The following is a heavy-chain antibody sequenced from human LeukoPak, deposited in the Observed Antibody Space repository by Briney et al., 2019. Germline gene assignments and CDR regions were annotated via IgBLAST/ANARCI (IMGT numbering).Heavy chain of an antibody. J-gene: IGHJ3*02. CDR3: ARDTFIVLMVYAIPEDAFDI. V-gene: IGHV4-34*01. D-gene: IGHD2-8*01. Sequence: SETLSLTCAVYGGSFSGYYWSWIRQPPGKGLEWTGEINHSGSTNYNPSLKSRVTISVDTSKNQFSLKLSSVTAADTAVYYCARDTFIVLMVYAIPEDAFDIWGQGTMVTVSS. CDR2: INHSGST. CDR1: GGSFSGYY.